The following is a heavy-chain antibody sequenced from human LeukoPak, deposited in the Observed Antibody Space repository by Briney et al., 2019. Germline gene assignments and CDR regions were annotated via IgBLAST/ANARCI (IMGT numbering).Heavy chain of an antibody. J-gene: IGHJ5*02. CDR1: GFAFVDYA. D-gene: IGHD6-19*01. Sequence: GGSLRLSCATSGFAFVDYAMSWVRQAPGKGLEWLGFIRAKAYSGTAAYAASLQGRFRISRDDSKSVAYLQMSSLEIEDTAIYYCSRIGGYDPMTEYFLFDPWGQGTLVTVSS. V-gene: IGHV3-49*04. CDR2: IRAKAYSGTA. CDR3: SRIGGYDPMTEYFLFDP.